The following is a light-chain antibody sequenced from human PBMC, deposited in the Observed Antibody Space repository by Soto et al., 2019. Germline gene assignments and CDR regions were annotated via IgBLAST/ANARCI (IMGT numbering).Light chain of an antibody. Sequence: DIILTQSPAIVSVSPGERATLSCRASRSVSTNLAWYQHKHGQAPRLLIYGASTRVTDIPARFSGSGSGTDFTFTINYLNSEDFGVYYCQQYDKSLPPVTFGGGTKVEI. J-gene: IGKJ4*01. CDR1: RSVSTN. CDR3: QQYDKSLPPVT. CDR2: GAS. V-gene: IGKV3-15*01.